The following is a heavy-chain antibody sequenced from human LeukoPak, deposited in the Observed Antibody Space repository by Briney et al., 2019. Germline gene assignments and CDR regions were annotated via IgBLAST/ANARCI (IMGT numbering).Heavy chain of an antibody. CDR2: ISSSSSYI. J-gene: IGHJ4*02. CDR1: GFTFSSYS. CDR3: AREGLHYDLWSGYQYYFDY. D-gene: IGHD3-3*01. V-gene: IGHV3-21*01. Sequence: KPGGSLRLSCAASGFTFSSYSMNWVRQAPGKGLEWVSSISSSSSYIYYADSVKGRFTISRDNAKNSLYLQMNSLRAEDTAVYYCAREGLHYDLWSGYQYYFDYWGQGTLVTVSS.